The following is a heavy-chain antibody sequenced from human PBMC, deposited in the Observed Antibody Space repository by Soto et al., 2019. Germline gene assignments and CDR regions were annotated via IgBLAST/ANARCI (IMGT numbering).Heavy chain of an antibody. CDR1: GGSIISSSYY. CDR3: ARHGTLLIDY. Sequence: PAETLSLTCTVSGGSIISSSYYLFWIRQPPGKGLEWIGSIYYSGSTYYNPSLKSRVTISVDTSKNHFSLKLSSVTAADTAVYYCARHGTLLIDYWGQGTLVTVSS. D-gene: IGHD1-26*01. CDR2: IYYSGST. J-gene: IGHJ4*02. V-gene: IGHV4-39*01.